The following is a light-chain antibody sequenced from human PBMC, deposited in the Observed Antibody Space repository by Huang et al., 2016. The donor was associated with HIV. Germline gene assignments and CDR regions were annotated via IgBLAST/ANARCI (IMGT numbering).Light chain of an antibody. J-gene: IGKJ4*01. CDR3: QQYNIWPRT. Sequence: EMVMTQSPATLSVSPGEGATLSCRASQSVSTKLAWYQQKPGQAPRLLIHGTSTRATVVPATFSGSGSGTEFTLTISNLRSEDFAVYYCQQYNIWPRTFGGGTKVEI. CDR2: GTS. V-gene: IGKV3-15*01. CDR1: QSVSTK.